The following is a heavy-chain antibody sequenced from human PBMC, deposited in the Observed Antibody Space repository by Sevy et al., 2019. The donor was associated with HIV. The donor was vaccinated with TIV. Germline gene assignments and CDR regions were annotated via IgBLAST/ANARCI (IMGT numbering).Heavy chain of an antibody. Sequence: GGYLRLSCVASGFTFSYYWVHCVRQPPGKGLVWVSRFNSDGSTTSYADSVKGRFTISRDNAKNTLYLQMNSLRAEDTAVYYCARGNENSRGRSYMDVWGKGTTVTVSS. CDR1: GFTFSYYW. CDR3: ARGNENSRGRSYMDV. V-gene: IGHV3-74*01. J-gene: IGHJ6*03. D-gene: IGHD6-13*01. CDR2: FNSDGSTT.